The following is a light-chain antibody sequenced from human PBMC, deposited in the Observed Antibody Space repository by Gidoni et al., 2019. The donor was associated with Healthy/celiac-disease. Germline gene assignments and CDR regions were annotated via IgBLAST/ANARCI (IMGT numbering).Light chain of an antibody. V-gene: IGKV4-1*01. CDR1: QSVLYSSNNKNY. CDR3: QQYYSTWYT. Sequence: DIVMTKSPDSLAVSLGERATINCKSSQSVLYSSNNKNYLAWYQQKPGQPPKLLIYWASTRESGVPDRFSGSGSGTDFTLTISSLQAEDVAVYYCQQYYSTWYTFGQGTKLEIK. CDR2: WAS. J-gene: IGKJ2*01.